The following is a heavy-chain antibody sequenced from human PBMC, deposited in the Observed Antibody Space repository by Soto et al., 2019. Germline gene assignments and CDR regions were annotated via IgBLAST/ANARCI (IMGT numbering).Heavy chain of an antibody. J-gene: IGHJ4*02. CDR1: GFSLSNFA. CDR2: IGAGGDIT. D-gene: IGHD2-21*01. V-gene: IGHV3-23*01. Sequence: DVQLLESGGGLVKPGEPLRLSCAASGFSLSNFALSWVRQAPGKGLEWVSGIGAGGDITFYADSVKGRFGISRDNSKNTVYLQVNSLRAEDTAVYFCAKDDFTDRGEDYFDHWGPGTLVTVSS. CDR3: AKDDFTDRGEDYFDH.